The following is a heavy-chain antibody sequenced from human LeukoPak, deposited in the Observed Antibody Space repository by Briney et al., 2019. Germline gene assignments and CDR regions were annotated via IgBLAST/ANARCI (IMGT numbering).Heavy chain of an antibody. CDR2: IRYYGSNK. CDR3: AKNRPSNWYGYDFWSGYHDFDY. V-gene: IGHV3-30*02. J-gene: IGHJ4*02. D-gene: IGHD3-3*01. Sequence: PGGSLRLSCAASGFTFSSYGMHWVRQAPGKGLEWVAFIRYYGSNKYYADSVKGRFTIFRDNYKHTLSLQMNSLRAEDTAVYYCAKNRPSNWYGYDFWSGYHDFDYWGQGTLVTVSS. CDR1: GFTFSSYG.